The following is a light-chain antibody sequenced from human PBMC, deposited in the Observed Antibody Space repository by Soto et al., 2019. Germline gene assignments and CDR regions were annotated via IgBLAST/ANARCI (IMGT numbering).Light chain of an antibody. Sequence: HSALTQPPSVSGSPGQSVTISCTGTSSDVGSYNRVSWYQQSPGTAPKLMIYEVSNRPSGVSDRFSGSKSGNTASLTISGLQAEDEADYYCSSYTSSRAYVFGIGTKVTVL. V-gene: IGLV2-18*02. CDR1: SSDVGSYNR. CDR2: EVS. J-gene: IGLJ1*01. CDR3: SSYTSSRAYV.